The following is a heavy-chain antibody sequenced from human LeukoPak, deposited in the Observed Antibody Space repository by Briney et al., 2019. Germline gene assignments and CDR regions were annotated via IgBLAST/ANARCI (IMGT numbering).Heavy chain of an antibody. CDR1: GDSMNNYY. CDR3: ARYIWFGEFRFDY. CDR2: IYYSGST. Sequence: SETLSLTCNVSGDSMNNYYWSWIRQSPGKGLEWIGYIYYSGSTNYNPSLKSRVTISVDTSKNQFSLKLSSVTAADTAVYYCARYIWFGEFRFDYWGQGTLVTVSS. D-gene: IGHD3-10*01. J-gene: IGHJ4*02. V-gene: IGHV4-59*12.